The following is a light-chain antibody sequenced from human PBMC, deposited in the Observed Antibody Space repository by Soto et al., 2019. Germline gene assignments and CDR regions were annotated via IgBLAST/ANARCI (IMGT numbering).Light chain of an antibody. V-gene: IGKV1-5*03. CDR1: QSISIW. CDR2: RSS. CDR3: QQYENLPST. J-gene: IGKJ5*01. Sequence: TQSPCTLSESVGDRVTITCRASQSISIWLAWYQQKPGKAPKLLIDRSSSLESGVPSRLSGSGSATEFTLTISSLQPEDFAKYYCQQYENLPSTFGQGTRLEIK.